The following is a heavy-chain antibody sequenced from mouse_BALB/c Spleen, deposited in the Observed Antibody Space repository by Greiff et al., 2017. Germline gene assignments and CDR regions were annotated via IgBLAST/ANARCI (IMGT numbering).Heavy chain of an antibody. D-gene: IGHD2-4*01. CDR3: AREKREGLRGSMDY. CDR2: ISDGGSYT. J-gene: IGHJ4*01. V-gene: IGHV5-4*02. Sequence: VKLVESGGGLVKPGGSLKLSCAASGFTLSDYYMYWVRQTPEKRLEWVATISDGGSYTYYPDSVKGRFTISRDNAKNNLYLQMSSLKSEDTAMYYCAREKREGLRGSMDYWGQGTSVTVSS. CDR1: GFTLSDYY.